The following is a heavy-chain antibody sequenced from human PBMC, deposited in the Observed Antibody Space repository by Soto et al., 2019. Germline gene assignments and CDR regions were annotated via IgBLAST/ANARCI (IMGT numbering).Heavy chain of an antibody. J-gene: IGHJ4*02. Sequence: GESLKISCKGSGCSFTSYWIGWVRQMPGKGLEWMGIIYPGDSDTRYSPSFQGQVTISADKSISTAYLQWSSLKASDTAMYYCARLGGGSSSWYGDFFDYWGQGTLVTVSS. CDR3: ARLGGGSSSWYGDFFDY. V-gene: IGHV5-51*01. D-gene: IGHD6-13*01. CDR2: IYPGDSDT. CDR1: GCSFTSYW.